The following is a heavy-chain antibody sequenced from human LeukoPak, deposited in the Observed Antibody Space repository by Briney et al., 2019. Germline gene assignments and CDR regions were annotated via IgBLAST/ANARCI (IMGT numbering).Heavy chain of an antibody. J-gene: IGHJ4*02. CDR1: GFSFSSCV. Sequence: QTGGSLRLSCAASGFSFSSCVMSWVRQAPGKGLEWVSAISGSGGNTYYADSVRGWFTVSRDNSKDTLYLQMNSLRADDTAVYYCATEGSRADCSGGSCSPFDYGAQGTLATVSS. CDR2: ISGSGGNT. V-gene: IGHV3-23*01. CDR3: ATEGSRADCSGGSCSPFDY. D-gene: IGHD2-15*01.